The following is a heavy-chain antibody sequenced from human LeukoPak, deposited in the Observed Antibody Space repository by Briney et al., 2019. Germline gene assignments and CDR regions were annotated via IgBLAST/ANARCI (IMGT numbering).Heavy chain of an antibody. D-gene: IGHD6-19*01. CDR3: ARAVAAHDAFDI. J-gene: IGHJ3*02. CDR1: GFTFSSYA. CDR2: ISYDGSNK. Sequence: TGGSLRLSCAASGFTFSSYAMHWVRQAPGKGLEWVAVISYDGSNKYYADSVKGRFTISRDNSKNTLYLQMNSLRAEDTAVYYCARAVAAHDAFDIWGQGTMVTVSS. V-gene: IGHV3-30-3*01.